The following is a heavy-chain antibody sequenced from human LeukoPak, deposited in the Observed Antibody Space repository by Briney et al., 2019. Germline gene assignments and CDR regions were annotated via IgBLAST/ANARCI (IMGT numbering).Heavy chain of an antibody. CDR3: YGGNAEH. J-gene: IGHJ1*01. Sequence: GGSLRLSCAASGFTFSSYGMHWVRQAPGKGLEWVAVISYDGSNKYYADSVKGRFTISRDNSKNTLYLQMNSLRAEDTAVYHCYGGNAEHWGQGTLVTVSS. CDR2: ISYDGSNK. CDR1: GFTFSSYG. V-gene: IGHV3-30*03. D-gene: IGHD4-23*01.